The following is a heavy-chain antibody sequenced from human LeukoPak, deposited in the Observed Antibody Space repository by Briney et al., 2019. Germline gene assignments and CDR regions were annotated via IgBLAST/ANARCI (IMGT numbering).Heavy chain of an antibody. CDR1: GFTFSSYS. CDR3: ARGGDILTGCFDY. D-gene: IGHD3-9*01. CDR2: ISSSSSTI. Sequence: GGSLRLSCAASGFTFSSYSMNWVRQAPGKGLEWVSYISSSSSTIYYADSVKGRFTISRDNAKNSLYLQMNSLRAEDTAVYYCARGGDILTGCFDYWGQGTLVTVSS. J-gene: IGHJ4*02. V-gene: IGHV3-48*01.